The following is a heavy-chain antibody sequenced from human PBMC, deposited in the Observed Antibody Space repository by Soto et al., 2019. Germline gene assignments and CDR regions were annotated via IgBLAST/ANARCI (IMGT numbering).Heavy chain of an antibody. D-gene: IGHD3-10*01. CDR3: TTYPAYGSGSYYNLSPPPHLYYFDY. V-gene: IGHV3-15*01. J-gene: IGHJ4*02. CDR1: GFTFSNAW. Sequence: GGSLRLSCAASGFTFSNAWMSWVRQAPGKGLEWVGRIKSKTDGGTTDYAAPVKGRFTISRDDSKNTLYLQMNSLKTEDTAVYYCTTYPAYGSGSYYNLSPPPHLYYFDYWGQGTLVTVSS. CDR2: IKSKTDGGTT.